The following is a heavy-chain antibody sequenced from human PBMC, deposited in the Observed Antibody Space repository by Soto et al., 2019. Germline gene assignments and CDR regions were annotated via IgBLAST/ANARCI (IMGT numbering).Heavy chain of an antibody. CDR3: ARVGSLNWYFDL. J-gene: IGHJ2*01. D-gene: IGHD1-26*01. CDR1: GFTFSSYW. Sequence: EVQLVESGGGLVQPGGSLRLSCAASGFTFSSYWMHWVRQAPGKGLVWVSRINSDGSSISYADSVKGRFTISRDNAKNTLYLQMNSLRAEDTAVYYCARVGSLNWYFDLWGRGTLVTVSS. CDR2: INSDGSSI. V-gene: IGHV3-74*01.